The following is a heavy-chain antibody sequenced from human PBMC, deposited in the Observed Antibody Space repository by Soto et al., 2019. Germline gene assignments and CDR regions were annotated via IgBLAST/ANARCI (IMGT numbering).Heavy chain of an antibody. Sequence: VKVSCKAAGGAFSSYAISWVRQAPGQGLEWMGGIIPIFGTANYAQKFQGRVTITADESTSTAYMELSSLRSEDTAVYYCARESRRGNWFDPWGQGTLVTVSS. D-gene: IGHD2-2*01. CDR2: IIPIFGTA. J-gene: IGHJ5*02. CDR1: GGAFSSYA. CDR3: ARESRRGNWFDP. V-gene: IGHV1-69*13.